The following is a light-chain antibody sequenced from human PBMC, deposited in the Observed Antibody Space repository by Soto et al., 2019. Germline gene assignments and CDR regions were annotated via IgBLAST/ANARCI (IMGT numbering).Light chain of an antibody. CDR3: PEYYHSWT. J-gene: IGKJ1*01. CDR2: TAS. Sequence: DMQVTQSPSTLSASKGDRVTSTFRDSKSISRWLAWYQQKPGKAPRLLISTASTLESGVPSRFSASGSGTEFTLTIISLHPDAFATYYCPEYYHSWTSGQGT. V-gene: IGKV1-5*01. CDR1: KSISRW.